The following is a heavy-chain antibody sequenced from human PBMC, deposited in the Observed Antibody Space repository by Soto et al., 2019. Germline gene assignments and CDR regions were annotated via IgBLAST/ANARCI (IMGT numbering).Heavy chain of an antibody. CDR2: ISYDGSNK. D-gene: IGHD1-1*01. Sequence: QVQLVESGGGVVQPGRSLRLSCAASGFTFSSYGMHWVRQAPGKGLEWVAVISYDGSNKYYADSVKGRFTISRDNSKNTLYLQLNSLRAEDKAVYYCAKELRRDINGTRIPDYWGQGTLVTVSS. V-gene: IGHV3-30*18. J-gene: IGHJ4*02. CDR1: GFTFSSYG. CDR3: AKELRRDINGTRIPDY.